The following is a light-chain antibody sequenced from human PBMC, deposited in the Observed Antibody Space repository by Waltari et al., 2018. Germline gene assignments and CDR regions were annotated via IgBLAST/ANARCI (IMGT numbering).Light chain of an antibody. CDR3: QQYNNWPPWT. Sequence: EIVMTQSPATLSVSPGERATLPCRASQSVRNNLAWYQQKPGQAPRLLIYGASTRVTGIPARFSGSGSGTEFTLTISSLQSEDFAVYYCQQYNNWPPWTFGQGTKVEIK. CDR2: GAS. J-gene: IGKJ1*01. CDR1: QSVRNN. V-gene: IGKV3-15*01.